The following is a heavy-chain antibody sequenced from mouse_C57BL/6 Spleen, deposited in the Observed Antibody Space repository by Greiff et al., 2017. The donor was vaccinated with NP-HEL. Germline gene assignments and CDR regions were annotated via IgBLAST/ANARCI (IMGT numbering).Heavy chain of an antibody. CDR1: GYAFSSSW. J-gene: IGHJ4*01. V-gene: IGHV1-82*01. CDR3: ARECSDYAMDY. D-gene: IGHD3-2*02. CDR2: IYPGDGDT. Sequence: VQLHQSGPELVKPGASVKISCKASGYAFSSSWMNWVKQRPGKGLEWIGRIYPGDGDTNYNGKFKGKATLTADKSSSTAYMQLSSLTSEDSAVYFCARECSDYAMDYWGQGTSVTVSS.